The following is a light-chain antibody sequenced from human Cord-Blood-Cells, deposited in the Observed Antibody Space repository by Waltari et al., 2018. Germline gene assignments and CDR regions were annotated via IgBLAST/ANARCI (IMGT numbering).Light chain of an antibody. J-gene: IGKJ1*01. CDR1: QSVSSN. V-gene: IGKV3-15*01. CDR2: GAS. CDR3: QQYNNWPPWT. Sequence: EIVMTQSPATLSVSPGERATLSCRGSQSVSSNLAWYQQKPGQAPRLLIYGASTRATGIPARFSGSGSGTDFTLTISSLQSEDFAVYYCQQYNNWPPWTFGQGTKVEIK.